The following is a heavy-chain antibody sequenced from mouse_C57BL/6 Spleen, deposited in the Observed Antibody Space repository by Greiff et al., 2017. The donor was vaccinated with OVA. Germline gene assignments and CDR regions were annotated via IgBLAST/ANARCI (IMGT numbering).Heavy chain of an antibody. CDR2: IYPYNGVS. V-gene: IGHV1-31*01. D-gene: IGHD2-1*01. CDR3: ASGEVYGNYPFAY. J-gene: IGHJ3*01. Sequence: VQLKESGPELVKPGASVKISCKASGYSFTGYYMHWVKQSHGNILDWIGYIYPYNGVSSYNQKFKGKATLTVDKSSSTAYMELRSLTSEDSAVYYCASGEVYGNYPFAYWGQGTLVTVSA. CDR1: GYSFTGYY.